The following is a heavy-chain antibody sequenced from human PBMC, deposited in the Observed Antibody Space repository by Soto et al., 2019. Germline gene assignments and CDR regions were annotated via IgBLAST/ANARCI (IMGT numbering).Heavy chain of an antibody. V-gene: IGHV3-21*01. CDR3: ARVTSGSYRPRYYFYGMDV. CDR2: ISISSSDI. D-gene: IGHD1-26*01. CDR1: GFTFSSFS. J-gene: IGHJ6*02. Sequence: PGGSLRLSCAASGFTFSSFSTNWVRQAPGKGLEWVSSISISSSDIYYADSVKGRFTISRDNAKNSLFLQMNSLRAEDTAVYYCARVTSGSYRPRYYFYGMDVWGQGTTVTVSS.